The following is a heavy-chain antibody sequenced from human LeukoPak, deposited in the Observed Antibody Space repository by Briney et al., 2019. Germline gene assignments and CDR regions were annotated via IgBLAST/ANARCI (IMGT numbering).Heavy chain of an antibody. D-gene: IGHD6-13*01. J-gene: IGHJ3*02. V-gene: IGHV4-39*07. Sequence: PSETLSLTCTVSGGSISSSSYYWGWIRQPPGKGLEWIGSIYYSGSTYYNPSLKSRVTTFVDTSKNQFFLRLSSVTAADTAVYYCARDRWYSSSPDAFDIWGQGTMVTVSS. CDR2: IYYSGST. CDR3: ARDRWYSSSPDAFDI. CDR1: GGSISSSSYY.